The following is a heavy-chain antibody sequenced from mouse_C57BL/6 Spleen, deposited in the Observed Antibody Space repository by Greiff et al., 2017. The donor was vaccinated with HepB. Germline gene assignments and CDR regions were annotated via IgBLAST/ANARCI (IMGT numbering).Heavy chain of an antibody. J-gene: IGHJ2*01. V-gene: IGHV1-82*01. CDR1: GYAFSSSW. Sequence: QVQLKESGPELVKPGASVKISCKASGYAFSSSWMNWVKQRPGKGLEWIGRIYPGDGDTNYNGKFKGKATLTADKSSSTAYMQLSSLTSEDSAVYFCARELANSYFDYWGQGTTLTVSS. CDR3: ARELANSYFDY. CDR2: IYPGDGDT. D-gene: IGHD6-1*01.